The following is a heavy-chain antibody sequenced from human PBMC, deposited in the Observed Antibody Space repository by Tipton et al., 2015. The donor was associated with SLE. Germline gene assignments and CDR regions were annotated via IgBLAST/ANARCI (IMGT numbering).Heavy chain of an antibody. Sequence: GLVKPSETLSLTCAVSGGSISSHYWIWIRQPPGKGLEWIGYISYGGDTNYNPSLKSRVTISVDTAKNQFSLSLSSVTAADTAMYYCARETLTGTITFWGQGTLVTVSS. CDR2: ISYGGDT. V-gene: IGHV4-59*11. J-gene: IGHJ1*01. CDR3: ARETLTGTITF. CDR1: GGSISSHY. D-gene: IGHD1-7*01.